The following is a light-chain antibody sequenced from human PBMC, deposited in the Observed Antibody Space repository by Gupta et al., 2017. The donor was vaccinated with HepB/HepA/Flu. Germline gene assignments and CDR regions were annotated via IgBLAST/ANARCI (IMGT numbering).Light chain of an antibody. Sequence: DIQMTQSPSTLSASVGDKVTITCRASQSISRWLAWYQQKQGKAPKLLIYKAFSLESGVPSRFSGSGSGTEFTLTISSRQPDDFATYYCQQYNNSSPWTFGQGTKVEIK. CDR2: KAF. CDR3: QQYNNSSPWT. V-gene: IGKV1-5*03. J-gene: IGKJ1*01. CDR1: QSISRW.